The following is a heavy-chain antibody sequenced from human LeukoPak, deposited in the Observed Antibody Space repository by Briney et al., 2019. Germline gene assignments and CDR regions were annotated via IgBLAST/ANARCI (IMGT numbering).Heavy chain of an antibody. V-gene: IGHV4-39*07. Sequence: SETLSLTCTVSGGSISSSSYYWGWIRQPPGKGLEWIGSIYYSGSTYYNPSLKSRVTISVDTSKNQFSLKLSSVTAADTAVYYCARGAPIRRAMVRGVIPFAFDIWGQGTMVTVSS. CDR1: GGSISSSSYY. CDR2: IYYSGST. J-gene: IGHJ3*02. D-gene: IGHD3-10*01. CDR3: ARGAPIRRAMVRGVIPFAFDI.